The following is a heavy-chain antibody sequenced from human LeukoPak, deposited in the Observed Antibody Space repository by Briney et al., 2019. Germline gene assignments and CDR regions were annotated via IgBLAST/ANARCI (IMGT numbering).Heavy chain of an antibody. CDR3: VRGYSFGPYGMDV. V-gene: IGHV3-23*01. D-gene: IGHD2-15*01. Sequence: QPGGSLRLSCAASEFTFSSYAMTWVRQAPGKGLEWVSSISDSGGSTYYADSVKGRFTISRDNSKNTLYLQMSSLRAEDTAVYFCVRGYSFGPYGMDVWGQGTTVTVSS. J-gene: IGHJ6*02. CDR1: EFTFSSYA. CDR2: ISDSGGST.